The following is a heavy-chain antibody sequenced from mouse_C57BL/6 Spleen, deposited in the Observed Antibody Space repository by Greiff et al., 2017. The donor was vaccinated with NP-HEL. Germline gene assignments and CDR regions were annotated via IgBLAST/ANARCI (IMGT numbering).Heavy chain of an antibody. J-gene: IGHJ3*01. CDR2: INPYNGGT. V-gene: IGHV1-19*01. D-gene: IGHD3-2*02. Sequence: VQLQQSGPVLVKPGASVKMSCKASGYTFTDYYMNWVKQSHGKSLEWIGVINPYNGGTSYNQKFKGKATLTVDKSSSTAYMELNSLTSEDSAVYYCARSDSSGPCAYWGQGTLVTVSA. CDR3: ARSDSSGPCAY. CDR1: GYTFTDYY.